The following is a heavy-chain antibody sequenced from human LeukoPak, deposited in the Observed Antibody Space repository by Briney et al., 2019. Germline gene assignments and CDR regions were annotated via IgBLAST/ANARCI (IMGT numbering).Heavy chain of an antibody. V-gene: IGHV4-34*01. D-gene: IGHD3-10*01. J-gene: IGHJ6*03. Sequence: SGTLSLTCAVYVGSFSGYYWSWIRQPPGKGLEWIGEINHSGSTNYNSSLKSRVTISVDTSKNQFSLKLSSVTAADTAVYYCARGYYGSGSHCCHMDVWGKGTTITVS. CDR1: VGSFSGYY. CDR3: ARGYYGSGSHCCHMDV. CDR2: INHSGST.